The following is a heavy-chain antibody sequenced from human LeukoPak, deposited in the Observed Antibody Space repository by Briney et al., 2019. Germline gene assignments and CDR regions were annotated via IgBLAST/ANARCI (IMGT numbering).Heavy chain of an antibody. CDR2: IKSKTDGGTT. CDR3: TTLHMEYYYYYGMDV. CDR1: GFTFSNAW. Sequence: GGSLRLSCAASGFTFSNAWMSWVRQAPGKGLEWVGRIKSKTDGGTTDYAAPMKGRFTISRDDSKNTLYLQMNSLKTEDTAVYYCTTLHMEYYYYYGMDVWGQGTTVTVSS. J-gene: IGHJ6*02. V-gene: IGHV3-15*01. D-gene: IGHD1-1*01.